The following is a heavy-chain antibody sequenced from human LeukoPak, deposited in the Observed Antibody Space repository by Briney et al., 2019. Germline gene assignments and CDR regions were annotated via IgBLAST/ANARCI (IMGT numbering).Heavy chain of an antibody. CDR1: GYTFTGYY. Sequence: ASVKVSCKASGYTFTGYYMHWVRQTPGQGLEWMGWINPNSGGTNYAQKFQGWVTMTRDTSISTAYMELSRLRSDDTAVYYCAREGIRAGDAFDIWGQGTLVTVSS. CDR3: AREGIRAGDAFDI. J-gene: IGHJ1*01. D-gene: IGHD6-13*01. CDR2: INPNSGGT. V-gene: IGHV1-2*04.